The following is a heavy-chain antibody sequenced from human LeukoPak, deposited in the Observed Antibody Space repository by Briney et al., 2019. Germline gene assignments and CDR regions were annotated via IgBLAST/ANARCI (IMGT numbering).Heavy chain of an antibody. V-gene: IGHV4-30-2*01. D-gene: IGHD6-6*01. CDR3: ARAPTYSISYSYYYYMDV. Sequence: PSETLSLTCTVSGGSINSGGYYWSCIRQPPGKGLECIGYIYHSGSTYYNPSLKSRVTISVDRSKNQFSLILNSVTAADTAVYYCARAPTYSISYSYYYYMDVWGKGTTVTVSS. J-gene: IGHJ6*03. CDR1: GGSINSGGYY. CDR2: IYHSGST.